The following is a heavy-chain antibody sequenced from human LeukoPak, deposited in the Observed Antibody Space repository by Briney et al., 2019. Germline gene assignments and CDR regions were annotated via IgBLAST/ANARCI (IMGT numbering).Heavy chain of an antibody. V-gene: IGHV4-34*01. CDR1: SGSFSGYY. CDR3: ARGLRPRFDY. Sequence: SETLSLTCAVYSGSFSGYYWSWIRQPPGKGLEWIGEINHSGSTNYNPSLKSRVTISVDTSKNQFSLKLSSVTAADTAVYYCARGLRPRFDYWGQGTLVTVSS. CDR2: INHSGST. J-gene: IGHJ4*02.